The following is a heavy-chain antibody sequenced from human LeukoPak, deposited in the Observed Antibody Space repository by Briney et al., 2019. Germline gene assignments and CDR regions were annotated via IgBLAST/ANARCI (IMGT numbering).Heavy chain of an antibody. V-gene: IGHV3-23*01. J-gene: IGHJ4*02. CDR2: ISDSGGST. CDR3: AKDQLYWYDNSGFI. Sequence: PGGSLRLSCAASGFTFSSYSMNWVRQAPGKGLEWVSAISDSGGSTYYADSVKGRFTISRDNSKNTLYLQMNSLRAEDTAVYYCAKDQLYWYDNSGFIWGQGTLVTVSS. D-gene: IGHD3-22*01. CDR1: GFTFSSYS.